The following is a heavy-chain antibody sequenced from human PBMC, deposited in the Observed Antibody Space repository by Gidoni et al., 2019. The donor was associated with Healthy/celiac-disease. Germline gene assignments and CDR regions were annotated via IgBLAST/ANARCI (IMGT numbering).Heavy chain of an antibody. D-gene: IGHD3-22*01. CDR2: ISCSGGST. CDR3: AKPPPYYYDSSGYPGYYFDY. Sequence: EVQLLESVGGLVQPGGSLRLSCAASGFTFSSYAMTWVRQAPGKGLEWVSAISCSGGSTYYADSVKGRFTISRDNSKNTLYLQMNSLRAEDTAVYYCAKPPPYYYDSSGYPGYYFDYWGQGTLVTVSS. V-gene: IGHV3-23*01. J-gene: IGHJ4*02. CDR1: GFTFSSYA.